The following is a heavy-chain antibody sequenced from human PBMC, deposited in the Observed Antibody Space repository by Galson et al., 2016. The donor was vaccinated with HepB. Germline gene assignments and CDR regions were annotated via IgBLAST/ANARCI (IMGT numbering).Heavy chain of an antibody. J-gene: IGHJ5*02. CDR1: GYTFTNYG. D-gene: IGHD3-10*01. V-gene: IGHV1-18*01. Sequence: SVKVSCKASGYTFTNYGIGWVRRAPGQGLEWMGWISASRGDTKYAQQVQGRVSMTIDPSTKPAYMDLGGMRSDGTAVYYRARARSSIEGGGWFDPWGQGTLVSVSS. CDR2: ISASRGDT. CDR3: ARARSSIEGGGWFDP.